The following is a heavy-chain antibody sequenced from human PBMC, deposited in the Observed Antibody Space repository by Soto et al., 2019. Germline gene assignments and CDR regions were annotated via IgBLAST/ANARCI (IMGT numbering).Heavy chain of an antibody. D-gene: IGHD2-2*01. J-gene: IGHJ4*02. Sequence: PSETLSLTCAVYGGSFSGYYWSWIRQPPGKGLEWIGEINHSGSTNYNPSLKSRVTISVDTSKNQFSLKLSSVTAADTAVYYCARSPAGYYSTTSCCFIVRGVRYFDYWGQGTLVTVSS. V-gene: IGHV4-34*01. CDR1: GGSFSGYY. CDR2: INHSGST. CDR3: ARSPAGYYSTTSCCFIVRGVRYFDY.